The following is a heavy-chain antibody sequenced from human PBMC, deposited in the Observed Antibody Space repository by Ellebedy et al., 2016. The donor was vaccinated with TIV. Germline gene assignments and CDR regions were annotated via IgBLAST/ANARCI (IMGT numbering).Heavy chain of an antibody. J-gene: IGHJ4*02. CDR3: TTAPDYYDSSGYYLDY. Sequence: GESLKISCAASGFTFSNAWMNWVRQAPGKGLEWVGRIKSKTDGGTTDYAAPVKGRFTISRDDSKNTLYLQMNSLKTEDTAVYYCTTAPDYYDSSGYYLDYWGQGTLVTVSS. V-gene: IGHV3-15*07. CDR2: IKSKTDGGTT. CDR1: GFTFSNAW. D-gene: IGHD3-22*01.